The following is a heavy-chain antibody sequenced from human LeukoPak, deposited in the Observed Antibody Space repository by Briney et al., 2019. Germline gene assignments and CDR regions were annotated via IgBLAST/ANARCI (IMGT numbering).Heavy chain of an antibody. CDR2: IYYSGIT. Sequence: SETLSLTCTVSGDSIITSSYYWRWVRQPPGGGLEWLGSIYYSGITHYNPSLKRRVTIYVDTSRNQFSLHLHSVTAADTAVFYCARSDYYDYRQIDFWGQGTLVTVSS. V-gene: IGHV4-39*01. CDR3: ARSDYYDYRQIDF. CDR1: GDSIITSSYY. D-gene: IGHD3-16*01. J-gene: IGHJ4*02.